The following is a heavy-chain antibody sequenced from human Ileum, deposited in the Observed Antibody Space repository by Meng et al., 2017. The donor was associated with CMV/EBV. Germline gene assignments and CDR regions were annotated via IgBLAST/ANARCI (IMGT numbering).Heavy chain of an antibody. CDR2: VYYSGTT. J-gene: IGHJ4*02. D-gene: IGHD3-3*01. V-gene: IGHV4-39*07. Sequence: QVQRHESGPGLVNASEHLSLTRRVSGVSTTSRTYYWGWIRQPPGKGLEWIGSVYYSGTTYYNPSLKSRVNMSIDTSKNRFSLKLSSATAADTAVYYCARNVGFYSSQIAYWGQGALVTVSS. CDR3: ARNVGFYSSQIAY. CDR1: GVSTTSRTYY.